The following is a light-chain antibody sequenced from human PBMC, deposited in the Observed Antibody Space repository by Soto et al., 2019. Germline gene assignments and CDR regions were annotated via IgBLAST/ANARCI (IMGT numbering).Light chain of an antibody. CDR2: KAS. CDR3: QQYNSYWP. V-gene: IGKV1-5*03. CDR1: QSISSW. Sequence: DIQMTQSPSTLSASVGDRVTITCRASQSISSWLAWYQQKPGKAPKLLIYKASSLESGVPSRLSGSGSGTEFTLTISSLQPGDFATYYCQQYNSYWPFGQGTKVEIK. J-gene: IGKJ1*01.